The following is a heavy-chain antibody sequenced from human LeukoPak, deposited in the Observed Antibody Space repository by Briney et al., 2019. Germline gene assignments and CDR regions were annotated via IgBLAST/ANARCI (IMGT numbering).Heavy chain of an antibody. Sequence: PGGSLRLSCAAPGFTFSSYGMHWVRQAPGKGLEWVAFIRYDGSNKYYADSVKGRFTISRDNSKNTLYLQMNSLRAEDTAVYYCAKDGLVWGSYRFVSFDYWGQGTLVTVSS. D-gene: IGHD3-16*02. CDR2: IRYDGSNK. V-gene: IGHV3-30*02. J-gene: IGHJ4*02. CDR3: AKDGLVWGSYRFVSFDY. CDR1: GFTFSSYG.